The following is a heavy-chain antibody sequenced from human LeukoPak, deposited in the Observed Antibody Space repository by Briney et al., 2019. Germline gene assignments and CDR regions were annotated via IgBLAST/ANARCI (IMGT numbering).Heavy chain of an antibody. Sequence: TGGSLRPSCAASGFTFSIYRINWVRQAPGKGLEWVSYISSSSSTIYYADSVKGRFTISRDNAKNSLYLQMNSLRAEDTAVYYCATDYYGDYSFQHWGQGTLVIVSS. CDR1: GFTFSIYR. CDR2: ISSSSSTI. D-gene: IGHD4-17*01. CDR3: ATDYYGDYSFQH. J-gene: IGHJ1*01. V-gene: IGHV3-48*01.